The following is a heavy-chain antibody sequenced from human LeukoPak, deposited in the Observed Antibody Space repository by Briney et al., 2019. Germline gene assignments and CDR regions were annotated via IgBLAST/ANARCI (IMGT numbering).Heavy chain of an antibody. CDR2: IYPGDSDT. CDR1: GYSFTSYW. J-gene: IGHJ4*02. CDR3: ARLWAGDYDILTGYLDY. V-gene: IGHV5-51*01. Sequence: GESLKISCKGSGYSFTSYWIGWVRQMPGKGLEWMGIIYPGDSDTRYSPSFQGQVTISADKSISTAYLQWSSLKASDTAMYYCARLWAGDYDILTGYLDYWGQGTLVTVSS. D-gene: IGHD3-9*01.